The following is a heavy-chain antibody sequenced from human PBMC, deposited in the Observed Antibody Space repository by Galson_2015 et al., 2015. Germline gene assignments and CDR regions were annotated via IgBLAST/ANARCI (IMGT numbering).Heavy chain of an antibody. CDR1: GFSLSTSGVG. V-gene: IGHV2-5*02. J-gene: IGHJ4*02. D-gene: IGHD1-26*01. CDR3: AHITAGYVVGATHFDY. Sequence: PALVKPTQTLTLTCTFSGFSLSTSGVGVGWIRQPPGKALEWLALIYWDDDKRYSPSLKSRLTITKDTSKNQVVLTMTNMDPVDTATYYCAHITAGYVVGATHFDYWGQGTLVTVSS. CDR2: IYWDDDK.